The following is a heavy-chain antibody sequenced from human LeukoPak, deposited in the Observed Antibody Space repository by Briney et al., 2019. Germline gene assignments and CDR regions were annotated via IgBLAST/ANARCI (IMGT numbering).Heavy chain of an antibody. D-gene: IGHD3-9*01. Sequence: PGGSLRLSCAASRFTFSSYWMSWVRQAPGKGLEWVANIKQDGSEKYYVDSVKGRFTISRDNAKNSLYLQMNSLRAEDTAVYYCARGTNVLRYFDWFSTGTDYFDYWGQGTLVTVSS. V-gene: IGHV3-7*01. CDR3: ARGTNVLRYFDWFSTGTDYFDY. J-gene: IGHJ4*02. CDR2: IKQDGSEK. CDR1: RFTFSSYW.